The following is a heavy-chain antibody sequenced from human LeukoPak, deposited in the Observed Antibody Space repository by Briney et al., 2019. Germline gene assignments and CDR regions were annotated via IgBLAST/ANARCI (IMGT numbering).Heavy chain of an antibody. Sequence: GGSLRLSCAASGFTFSSYAMSWVRQAPGKGLKWVSAISGSGGSTYYADSVKGRFTISRDNSKNTLYLQMNSLRAEDTAVYYCAKELIPGSRRIHSGTDVWGQGTTVTVSS. CDR3: AKELIPGSRRIHSGTDV. CDR1: GFTFSSYA. J-gene: IGHJ6*02. D-gene: IGHD3-10*01. V-gene: IGHV3-23*01. CDR2: ISGSGGST.